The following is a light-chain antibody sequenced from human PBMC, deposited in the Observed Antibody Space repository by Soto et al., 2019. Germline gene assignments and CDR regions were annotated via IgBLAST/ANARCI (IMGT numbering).Light chain of an antibody. Sequence: QAVVTQEPSLTVSPGGTVTLTCASSTGAVTSGYYPNWFQQKPGQAPSAHIYSTSNKQSWTPARFSGSLLGGKAALTLSGVQPEDEAEYYCLLYDGAAPVFGGGTKLTVL. CDR2: STS. V-gene: IGLV7-43*01. J-gene: IGLJ3*02. CDR3: LLYDGAAPV. CDR1: TGAVTSGYY.